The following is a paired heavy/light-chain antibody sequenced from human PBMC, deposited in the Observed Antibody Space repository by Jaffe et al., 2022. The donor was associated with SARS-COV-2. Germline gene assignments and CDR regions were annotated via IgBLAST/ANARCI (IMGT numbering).Heavy chain of an antibody. CDR2: IYYSGST. D-gene: IGHD1-20*01. V-gene: IGHV4-59*01. CDR3: ARAIPIRGYFDY. J-gene: IGHJ4*02. Sequence: QVQLQESGPGLVKPSETLSLTCTVSGGSISSYYWSWIRQPPGKGLEWIGYIYYSGSTNYNPSLKSRVTISVDTSKNQFSLKLSSVTAADTAVYYCARAIPIRGYFDYWGQGTLVTVSS. CDR1: GGSISSYY.
Light chain of an antibody. CDR1: QGISSY. CDR2: AAS. V-gene: IGKV1-9*01. CDR3: QQFPGL. Sequence: DIQLTQSPSFLSASVGDRVTITCRASQGISSYLAWYQQKPGKAPKLLIYAASTLQSGVPSRFSGSGSGTEFTLTISSLQPEDFATYYCQQFPGLFGGGTKVEIK. J-gene: IGKJ4*01.